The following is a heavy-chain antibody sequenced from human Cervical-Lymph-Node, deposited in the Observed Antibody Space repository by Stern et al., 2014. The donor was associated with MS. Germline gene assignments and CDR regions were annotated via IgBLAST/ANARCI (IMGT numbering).Heavy chain of an antibody. CDR3: ARGGVIYTQDRNGFDV. Sequence: VQLVESGSGQAKPSQTLSLTCAVSGGSISSGGSSWNWIRQPPGKGLEWIGFISHRGSPSYNPSLTGRVFISVDTSKNQFALNLRSVTAADTAVYYCARGGVIYTQDRNGFDVWGQGTMVTVSS. CDR1: GGSISSGGSS. D-gene: IGHD2-21*01. J-gene: IGHJ3*01. CDR2: ISHRGSP. V-gene: IGHV4-30-2*01.